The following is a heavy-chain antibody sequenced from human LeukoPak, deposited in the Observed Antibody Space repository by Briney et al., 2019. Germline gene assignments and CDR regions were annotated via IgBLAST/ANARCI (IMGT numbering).Heavy chain of an antibody. D-gene: IGHD6-13*01. CDR1: GGTFSSYA. CDR3: ARVAAAGYSFDY. Sequence: SVKVSCKASGGTFSSYAISWVRQAPGQGLEWMGGIIPIFGTANYAQKFQGRVTIAADESTSTAYMELSSLRSEDTAVYYCARVAAAGYSFDYWGQGTLVTVSS. CDR2: IIPIFGTA. J-gene: IGHJ4*02. V-gene: IGHV1-69*13.